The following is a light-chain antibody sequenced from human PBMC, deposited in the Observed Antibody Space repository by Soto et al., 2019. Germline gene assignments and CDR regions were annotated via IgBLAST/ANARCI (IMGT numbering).Light chain of an antibody. CDR1: QRINNH. J-gene: IGKJ1*01. V-gene: IGKV1-39*01. CDR2: AAY. CDR3: QQGFDTPRR. Sequence: DIQTTQPPSSLSASVGDRVTITCQPGQRINNHPTSYQQTPGKAPELLIYAAYTLQSGVRSRFSGSGSGTDFTLVIGSLQREDFAIYYCQQGFDTPRRFGQGTMV.